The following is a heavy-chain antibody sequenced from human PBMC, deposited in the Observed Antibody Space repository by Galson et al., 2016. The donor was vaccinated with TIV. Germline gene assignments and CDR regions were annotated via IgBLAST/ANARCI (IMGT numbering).Heavy chain of an antibody. Sequence: SLRLSCAASGFTFNNYAMTWVRQAPGKGLEWVSGISASGGENYAESVKGRFTISRDNSKNTLFLQMNSLRVADTAVYYCAKDLASGLFRYHDASDVWGQGTMVTVSS. D-gene: IGHD3-9*01. CDR1: GFTFNNYA. J-gene: IGHJ3*01. CDR2: ISASGGE. V-gene: IGHV3-23*01. CDR3: AKDLASGLFRYHDASDV.